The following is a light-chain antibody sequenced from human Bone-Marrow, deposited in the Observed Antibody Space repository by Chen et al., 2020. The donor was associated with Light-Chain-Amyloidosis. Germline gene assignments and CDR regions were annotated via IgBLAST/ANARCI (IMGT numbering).Light chain of an antibody. CDR1: SSDVGGDNH. Sequence: QSALPQPASVSGFPGQSISISCTGTSSDVGGDNHVSWYQQHPDKAPKLRIYEVTNRPSWVPDRCSGSKSDNTASLTISGLQTEDEADYFCSSYTITNTLVFGSGTRVTVL. CDR2: EVT. J-gene: IGLJ1*01. CDR3: SSYTITNTLV. V-gene: IGLV2-14*01.